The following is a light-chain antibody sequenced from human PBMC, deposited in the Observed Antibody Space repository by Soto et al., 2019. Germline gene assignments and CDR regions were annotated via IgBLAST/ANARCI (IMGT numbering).Light chain of an antibody. CDR2: AAS. CDR3: HHYDSSPPYT. CDR1: RSFASSY. J-gene: IGKJ2*01. V-gene: IGKV3-20*01. Sequence: EIVLTKSPATLSLSPGERATLSCRASRSFASSYLAWYQHKPGQAPRLLIYAASSRATGRPDRFIGSGSGTDFTLTISRLEPDDSAVYYCHHYDSSPPYTFGQGTKLEIK.